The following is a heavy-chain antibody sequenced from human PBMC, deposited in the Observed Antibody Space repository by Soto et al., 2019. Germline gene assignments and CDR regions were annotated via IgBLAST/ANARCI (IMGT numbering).Heavy chain of an antibody. J-gene: IGHJ4*02. Sequence: ASVKVSCKASGGTFSSYAISWVRQAPGQGLEWMGWIIPIYGTANYAQKFQGRVTMTADASTNTAYMELRSLRSDDAAVYYCARDGCSGASCQFDYWGQGTLVTVSS. CDR3: ARDGCSGASCQFDY. CDR1: GGTFSSYA. D-gene: IGHD2-15*01. CDR2: IIPIYGTA. V-gene: IGHV1-69*13.